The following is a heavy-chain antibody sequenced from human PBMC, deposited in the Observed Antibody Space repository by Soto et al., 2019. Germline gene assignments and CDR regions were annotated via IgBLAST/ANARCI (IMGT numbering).Heavy chain of an antibody. D-gene: IGHD3-10*01. CDR3: ARESYYYGSGSYYTYGMDV. Sequence: ASVKVSCKASGDTFSTYTITSMRQAPGQGLEWMGWISAYNGNTNYAQKLQGRVTMTTDTSTSTAYMELRSLRSDDTAVYYCARESYYYGSGSYYTYGMDVWGQGTTVTVSS. CDR1: GDTFSTYT. J-gene: IGHJ6*02. CDR2: ISAYNGNT. V-gene: IGHV1-18*01.